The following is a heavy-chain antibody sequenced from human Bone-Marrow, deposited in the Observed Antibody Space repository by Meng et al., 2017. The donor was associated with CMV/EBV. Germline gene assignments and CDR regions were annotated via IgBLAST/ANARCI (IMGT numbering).Heavy chain of an antibody. D-gene: IGHD3-22*01. V-gene: IGHV4-34*01. CDR2: INHSGST. J-gene: IGHJ4*02. Sequence: GSLRLPCAVYGGSFSGYYWSWIRQPPGKGLEWIGEINHSGSTNYNPSLKSRVTISVDTSKNQFSLKLSSVTAADTAVYYCARDKGPYDSSGTFDYWGQGTLVTVSS. CDR1: GGSFSGYY. CDR3: ARDKGPYDSSGTFDY.